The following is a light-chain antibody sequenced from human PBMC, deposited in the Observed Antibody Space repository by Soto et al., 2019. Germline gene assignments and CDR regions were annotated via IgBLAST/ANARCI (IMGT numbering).Light chain of an antibody. CDR3: PSFSAGLNGYV. V-gene: IGLV1-44*01. CDR1: SSNIGSKT. CDR2: SNY. Sequence: QSVLTQPPSASGTPGQRVTISCSGSSSNIGSKTVNWYQQLPGTAPKLLISSNYQRPSAVADRFSGSKSANSASLAISGRRCDDEADCYFPSFSAGLNGYVFGAGTKLTVL. J-gene: IGLJ1*01.